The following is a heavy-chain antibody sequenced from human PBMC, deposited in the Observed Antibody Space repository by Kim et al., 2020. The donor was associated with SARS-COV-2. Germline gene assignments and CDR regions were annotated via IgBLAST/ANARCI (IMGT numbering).Heavy chain of an antibody. CDR1: GFTFSSYA. CDR3: AKEMGQQLPTYYYYYGMDV. CDR2: IYSGGSST. Sequence: GGSLRLSCAASGFTFSSYAMSWVRQAPGKGLEWVSVIYSGGSSTYYADSVKGRFTISRDNSKNTLYLQMNSLRAEDTAVYYCAKEMGQQLPTYYYYYGMDVWGQGTTVTVSS. D-gene: IGHD6-13*01. J-gene: IGHJ6*02. V-gene: IGHV3-23*03.